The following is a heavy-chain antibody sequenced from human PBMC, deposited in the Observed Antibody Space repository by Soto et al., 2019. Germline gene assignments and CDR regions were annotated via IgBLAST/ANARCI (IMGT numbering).Heavy chain of an antibody. Sequence: SVKVSCKASGGTFSSYAISWVRQAPGQGLEWMGGIIPIFGTANYAQKFQGRVTITADESTSTAYMELSSLRSEDTAVYYCARGQGITMFGVVAHHYYGMDVWGQGTTVTVSS. J-gene: IGHJ6*02. CDR1: GGTFSSYA. CDR2: IIPIFGTA. D-gene: IGHD3-3*01. CDR3: ARGQGITMFGVVAHHYYGMDV. V-gene: IGHV1-69*13.